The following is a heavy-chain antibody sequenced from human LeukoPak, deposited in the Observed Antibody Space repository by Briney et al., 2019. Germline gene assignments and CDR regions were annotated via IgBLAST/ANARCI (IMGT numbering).Heavy chain of an antibody. V-gene: IGHV1-18*01. CDR3: ARVVLDCSSTSCYIYIPDY. CDR2: ISAYNGNT. CDR1: GYTFTSYG. Sequence: ASVKVSCKASGYTFTSYGISWVRQAPGQGLEWMGWISAYNGNTNYAQKLQGRVTMTTDTSTSTAYMELRSLRSDDTAVYYCARVVLDCSSTSCYIYIPDYWGQGTLVTVSS. J-gene: IGHJ4*02. D-gene: IGHD2-2*02.